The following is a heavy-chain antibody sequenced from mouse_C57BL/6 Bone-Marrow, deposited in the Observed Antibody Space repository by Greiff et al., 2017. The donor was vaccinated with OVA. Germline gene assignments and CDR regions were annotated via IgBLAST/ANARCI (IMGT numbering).Heavy chain of an antibody. CDR3: AKTGLITTVVATLDWYFDV. CDR1: GFSLTSYG. Sequence: VHLVESGPGLVQPSQSLSITCTVSGFSLTSYGVHWVRQPPGKGLEWLGVIWSGGSTDYNAAFISSLSISKDNSKRPVFFKMNSLQADDTAIYYWAKTGLITTVVATLDWYFDVWGTGTTVTVSS. CDR2: IWSGGST. V-gene: IGHV2-4*01. D-gene: IGHD1-1*01. J-gene: IGHJ1*03.